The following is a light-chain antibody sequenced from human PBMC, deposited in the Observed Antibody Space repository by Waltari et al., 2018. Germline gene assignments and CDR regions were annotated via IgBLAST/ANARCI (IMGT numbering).Light chain of an antibody. Sequence: EIVLTQSPATLSLSPGERATLSCRASQSVSSYLAWYQQKPGQAPRLLIYDASSRATCIPARFSGSGSGTDFTLTISSLEPEDFAVYYCQQRSNWPRTFGQGTKVEI. CDR2: DAS. CDR1: QSVSSY. V-gene: IGKV3-11*01. CDR3: QQRSNWPRT. J-gene: IGKJ1*01.